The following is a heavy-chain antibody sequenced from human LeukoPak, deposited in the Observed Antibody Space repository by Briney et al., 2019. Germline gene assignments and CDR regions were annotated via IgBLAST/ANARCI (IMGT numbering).Heavy chain of an antibody. Sequence: GGSLRLSCAASGFTFSNYAMSWVRQAPGKGLEWVSAIVRSGGSTFYADSVKGRFTISRDNSKNTLYLQMNSLRAEDTAVYYCAKRDTSNSFYFDYWGQGTLVTVSS. J-gene: IGHJ4*02. CDR1: GFTFSNYA. CDR2: IVRSGGST. CDR3: AKRDTSNSFYFDY. D-gene: IGHD5-18*01. V-gene: IGHV3-23*01.